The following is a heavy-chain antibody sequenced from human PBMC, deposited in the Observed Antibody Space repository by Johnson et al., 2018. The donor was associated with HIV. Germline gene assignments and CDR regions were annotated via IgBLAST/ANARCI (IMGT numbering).Heavy chain of an antibody. Sequence: VQLVESGGGVVQPGRSLRLSCAASGFTVSSNYMSWVRQAPGKGLEWVSVIYSGGSTYYADSVKGRFTISRDNSKNTLYLQMNSLRAEDTAVYYCARDRPIAPFDIWGPGTMVTVS. CDR3: ARDRPIAPFDI. J-gene: IGHJ3*02. CDR1: GFTVSSNY. V-gene: IGHV3-66*02. CDR2: IYSGGST. D-gene: IGHD3-22*01.